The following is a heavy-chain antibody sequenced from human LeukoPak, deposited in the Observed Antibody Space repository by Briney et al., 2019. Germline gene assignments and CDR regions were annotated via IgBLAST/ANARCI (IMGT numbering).Heavy chain of an antibody. CDR2: IYYSGST. CDR3: ARDYDGSGSYYTSLFDP. D-gene: IGHD3-10*01. CDR1: GGSISRYY. J-gene: IGHJ5*02. V-gene: IGHV4-59*01. Sequence: PSETLSLTCTASGGSISRYYWSWIRQPPGKGLEWIGYIYYSGSTNYNPSLKSRVTISVDTSKNQFSLKLSSVAAADTAVYYCARDYDGSGSYYTSLFDPWGQGTLVTVSS.